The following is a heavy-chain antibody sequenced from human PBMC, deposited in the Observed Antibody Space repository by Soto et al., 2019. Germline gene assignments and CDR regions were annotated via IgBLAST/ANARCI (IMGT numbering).Heavy chain of an antibody. D-gene: IGHD1-26*01. CDR3: ARTRSAWSDFHYYSLDV. J-gene: IGHJ6*02. CDR2: ISYDSTKP. V-gene: IGHV3-30*03. Sequence: QVQLVESGGGVVQPGRSLRPSCAASGFTFNSYGMHWVRQGPGNGLEWVAFISYDSTKPYYADSVKGRFTISRDNSNSALYGQMNSLTGEDTAVYYCARTRSAWSDFHYYSLDVWGQGTTVTVSS. CDR1: GFTFNSYG.